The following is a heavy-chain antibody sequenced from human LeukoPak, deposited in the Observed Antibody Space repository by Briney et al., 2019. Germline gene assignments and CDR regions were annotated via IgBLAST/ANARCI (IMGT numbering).Heavy chain of an antibody. J-gene: IGHJ1*01. CDR2: ISDSGGST. Sequence: GGSLRLSCAASGFTFSSYAMSWVRQAPGKGLEWVSAISDSGGSTYYADSVKGRFTISRDNSKNTLYLQMNSLRAEDTAVYYCAKDPEWELLEVYFQHWGQGTLVTVSS. CDR1: GFTFSSYA. CDR3: AKDPEWELLEVYFQH. V-gene: IGHV3-23*01. D-gene: IGHD1-26*01.